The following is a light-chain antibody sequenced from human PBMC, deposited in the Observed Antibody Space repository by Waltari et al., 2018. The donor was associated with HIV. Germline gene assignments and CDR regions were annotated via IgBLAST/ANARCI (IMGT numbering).Light chain of an antibody. CDR3: CSYGPSDTPVV. Sequence: QSPLTQPRSVSGSPGQSVTISCTGTNNAVGAYWYVPLSQQHQGKAPKLLILEVNKRPSGVPDRFTGSKSGNTASLTISGLQAEDEADYSCCSYGPSDTPVVFGVGTKLTVL. V-gene: IGLV2-11*01. CDR1: NNAVGAYWY. CDR2: EVN. J-gene: IGLJ2*01.